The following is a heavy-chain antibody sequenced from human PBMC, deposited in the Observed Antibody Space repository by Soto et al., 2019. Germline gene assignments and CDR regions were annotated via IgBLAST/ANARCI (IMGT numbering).Heavy chain of an antibody. CDR1: GYPFTTYF. J-gene: IGHJ4*02. CDR2: INPNSGGT. Sequence: QVQLMQSEAEVKTPGASMTVSCKPSGYPFTTYFIHWVRRAPGQGLEWMGWINPNSGGTHYAQKFRDRVTMTRDTSITTVYMALRGLTSDDTAVYYCARDTGVYSEPFDHWGQGTLVSVSS. CDR3: ARDTGVYSEPFDH. V-gene: IGHV1-2*02. D-gene: IGHD2-8*01.